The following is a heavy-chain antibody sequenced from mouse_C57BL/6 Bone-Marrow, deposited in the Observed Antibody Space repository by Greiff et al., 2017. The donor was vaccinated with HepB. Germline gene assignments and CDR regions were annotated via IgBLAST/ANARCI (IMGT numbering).Heavy chain of an antibody. CDR2: IDPSDSYT. Sequence: VKLQQPGAELVRPGTSVKLSCKASGYTFTSYWMHWVKQRPGQGLEWIGVIDPSDSYTNYNQKFKGKATLTVDTSSSTAYMQLSSLTSEDSAVYYCARRLITTVVATRYFDVWGTGTTVTVSS. D-gene: IGHD1-1*01. CDR3: ARRLITTVVATRYFDV. V-gene: IGHV1-59*01. J-gene: IGHJ1*03. CDR1: GYTFTSYW.